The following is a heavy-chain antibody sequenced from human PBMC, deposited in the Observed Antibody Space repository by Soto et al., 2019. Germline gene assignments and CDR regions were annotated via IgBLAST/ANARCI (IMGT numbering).Heavy chain of an antibody. D-gene: IGHD2-15*01. CDR2: ISPNNGAT. V-gene: IGHV1-2*02. CDR3: ARVGEFCSTGSCNSSLGDAFDV. J-gene: IGHJ3*01. Sequence: QVQLVQSGAEVKKPGASMKVSCKASGYTFSDYYMHWVRQAPGQGLECMGWISPNNGATNYAQKFQDRVTMTRDASINTAYMELSRLRSDDTAVYYSARVGEFCSTGSCNSSLGDAFDVWGQGTTVTVSS. CDR1: GYTFSDYY.